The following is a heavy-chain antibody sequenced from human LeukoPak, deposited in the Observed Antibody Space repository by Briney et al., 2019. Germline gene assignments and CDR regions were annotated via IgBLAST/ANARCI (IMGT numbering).Heavy chain of an antibody. CDR2: IIPIFGTA. V-gene: IGHV1-69*01. J-gene: IGHJ3*02. CDR1: GGTFSSYA. D-gene: IGHD3-10*01. CDR3: AREGVTGDAFDI. Sequence: SSVKVSCKASGGTFSSYAISWVRQAPGQGLEWMGGIIPIFGTANYAQKFQGRVTITADESTSTAYTELSSLRSEDTAVYYCAREGVTGDAFDIWGQGTMVTVPS.